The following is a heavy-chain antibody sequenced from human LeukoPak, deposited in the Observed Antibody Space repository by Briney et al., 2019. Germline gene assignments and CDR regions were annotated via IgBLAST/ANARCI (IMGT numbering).Heavy chain of an antibody. D-gene: IGHD4/OR15-4a*01. J-gene: IGHJ1*01. V-gene: IGHV3-53*01. CDR3: ARNRPAGYDYDYGFELQH. Sequence: GGSLRLSCAASGITVSANYMSWVRQAPGKGLEWVSVISRSGDSTYYAASVKGRFTISRDNSENTLFLQINSLRADDTAVYFCARNRPAGYDYDYGFELQHWGQGTLVTVSS. CDR2: ISRSGDST. CDR1: GITVSANY.